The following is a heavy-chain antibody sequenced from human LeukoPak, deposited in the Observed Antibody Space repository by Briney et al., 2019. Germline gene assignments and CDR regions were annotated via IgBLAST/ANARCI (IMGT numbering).Heavy chain of an antibody. CDR1: GYTFTSYD. D-gene: IGHD3-3*01. J-gene: IGHJ6*03. CDR3: ARGRGFGVVIMRYYYYYMDV. CDR2: MNPNSGNT. V-gene: IGHV1-8*01. Sequence: ASVKVSCKASGYTFTSYDINWVRQATGQGLEWMGWMNPNSGNTGYAQKFQGRVTMTRNTSISTAYMELSSLRSEDTVVYYCARGRGFGVVIMRYYYYYMDVWGKGTTVTVSS.